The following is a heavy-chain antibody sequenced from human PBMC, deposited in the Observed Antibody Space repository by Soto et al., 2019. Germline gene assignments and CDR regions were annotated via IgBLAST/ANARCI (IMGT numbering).Heavy chain of an antibody. CDR1: GGTFSSYA. CDR3: ARDPGAARLNYYYYYGMDV. Sequence: QVQLVQSGAEVKKPGSSVKVSCKASGGTFSSYAISWVRQAPGQGLEWMGGIIPIFGTANYAQKFQGRVTITADESTSTAYMELSSLRSEDTAVYYCARDPGAARLNYYYYYGMDVWGQGTTVTVSS. CDR2: IIPIFGTA. J-gene: IGHJ6*02. V-gene: IGHV1-69*12. D-gene: IGHD6-6*01.